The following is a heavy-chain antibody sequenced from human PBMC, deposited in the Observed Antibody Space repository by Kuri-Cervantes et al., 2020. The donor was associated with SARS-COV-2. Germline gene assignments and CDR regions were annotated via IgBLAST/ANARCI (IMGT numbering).Heavy chain of an antibody. V-gene: IGHV1-8*03. CDR3: TTDRSSGWPFDY. CDR2: MNPNSGNT. CDR1: GYTSTSYD. D-gene: IGHD6-19*01. Sequence: ASVKVSCKASGYTSTSYDINWVRQAAGQGLEWMGWMNPNSGNTGYAQKFQGGVSITTDESTSTAYMELSRLRSEDTAVYYCTTDRSSGWPFDYWGQGTLVTVSS. J-gene: IGHJ4*02.